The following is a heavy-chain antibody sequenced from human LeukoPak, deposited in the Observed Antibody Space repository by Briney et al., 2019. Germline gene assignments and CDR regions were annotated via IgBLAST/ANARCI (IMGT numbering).Heavy chain of an antibody. D-gene: IGHD2-21*02. CDR2: ISYDGSNK. Sequence: GGSLRLSCSTSGFTFSNHLMHWVRQAPGKGLEWVAVISYDGSNKYYADSVKGRFTISRDNSKNTLYLQMNSLRAEDTAVYYCATGVVTGWSPDYWGQGTLVTVSS. CDR3: ATGVVTGWSPDY. CDR1: GFTFSNHL. J-gene: IGHJ4*02. V-gene: IGHV3-30*03.